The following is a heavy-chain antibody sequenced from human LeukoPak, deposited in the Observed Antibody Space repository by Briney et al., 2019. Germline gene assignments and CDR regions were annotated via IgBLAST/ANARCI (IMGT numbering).Heavy chain of an antibody. CDR2: IYYSGST. Sequence: SETLSLTCTVSGGSISSYYWSWIRQPPGKGLEWIGYIYYSGSTNYNPSLKSRVTISVDTSKKQFSLRLSSVPAADTAVYYCARGRRDGYVSWGQGTLVTVSS. CDR3: ARGRRDGYVS. CDR1: GGSISSYY. J-gene: IGHJ5*02. D-gene: IGHD5-24*01. V-gene: IGHV4-59*01.